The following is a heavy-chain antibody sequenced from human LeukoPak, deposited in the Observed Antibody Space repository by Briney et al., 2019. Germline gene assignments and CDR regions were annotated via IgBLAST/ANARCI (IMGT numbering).Heavy chain of an antibody. CDR3: ARHSRGPAAGPAFDY. D-gene: IGHD6-13*01. CDR1: GGSISSSTYY. J-gene: IGHJ4*02. V-gene: IGHV4-39*01. Sequence: SETLSLTCTVSGGSISSSTYYWGWIRQPPGKGLEWIGSIYYSGSTYYNPSLKSRVTISVDTSKNQFSLSSVTAADTAVYYCARHSRGPAAGPAFDYWGQGTLVTVSS. CDR2: IYYSGST.